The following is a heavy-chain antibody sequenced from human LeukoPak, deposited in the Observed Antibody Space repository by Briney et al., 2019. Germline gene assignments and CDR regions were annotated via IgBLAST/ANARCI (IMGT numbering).Heavy chain of an antibody. D-gene: IGHD3-3*01. Sequence: GGSLRLSCAASGFTVSSNYMSWVRQAPGKGLEWVSVIYSGGSTYYADSVKGRFTISRDNSKNTLYLQMNSLRAEDTAVYYCAKDFSTIFGVAPFDYWGQGTLVTVSS. CDR1: GFTVSSNY. J-gene: IGHJ4*02. V-gene: IGHV3-53*01. CDR2: IYSGGST. CDR3: AKDFSTIFGVAPFDY.